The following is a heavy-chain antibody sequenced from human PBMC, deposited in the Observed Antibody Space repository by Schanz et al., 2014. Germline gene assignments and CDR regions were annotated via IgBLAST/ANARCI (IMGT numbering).Heavy chain of an antibody. CDR3: ARNYEWFES. V-gene: IGHV1-46*02. D-gene: IGHD3-16*01. Sequence: QLQLVQSGAEVKKPGASVKISCGTFGKRYFIHWVRQAPGQGLGWMGMIDPRGASTTYAQKFQGRLSLTGDMSTSTLYLELRSLTSEDTAVYYCARNYEWFESWGQGTLVTVSS. CDR1: GKRYF. CDR2: IDPRGAST. J-gene: IGHJ5*01.